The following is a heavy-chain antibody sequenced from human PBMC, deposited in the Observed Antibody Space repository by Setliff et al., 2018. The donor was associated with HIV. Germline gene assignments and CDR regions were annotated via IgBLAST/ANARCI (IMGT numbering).Heavy chain of an antibody. J-gene: IGHJ4*02. D-gene: IGHD1-26*01. V-gene: IGHV4-39*01. CDR2: IFYSGSA. CDR3: ARPVEMANREFDY. CDR1: GGAFNTSSSY. Sequence: SETLSLTCTVSGGAFNTSSSYWGWIRQPPGKGLEYIGGIFYSGSAYYNPSLKSRVTISVDTSKNQFSLKLSSVTAADTAVYYCARPVEMANREFDYWGQGTLVTVSS.